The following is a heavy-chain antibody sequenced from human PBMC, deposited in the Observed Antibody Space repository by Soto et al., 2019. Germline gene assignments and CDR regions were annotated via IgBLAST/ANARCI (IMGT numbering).Heavy chain of an antibody. CDR1: GFTFSSYS. Sequence: PGGSLRLSCAASGFTFSSYSMNWVRQAPGKGLEWVSYISSSSSTIYYADSVKGRFTISRDNAKNSLYLQMNSLRDEDTAVYYCARELSTILRYYGMDVWGQGTTVTVSS. D-gene: IGHD5-12*01. CDR2: ISSSSSTI. CDR3: ARELSTILRYYGMDV. J-gene: IGHJ6*02. V-gene: IGHV3-48*02.